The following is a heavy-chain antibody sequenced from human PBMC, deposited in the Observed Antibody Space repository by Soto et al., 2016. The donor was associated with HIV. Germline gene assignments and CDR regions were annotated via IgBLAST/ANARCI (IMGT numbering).Heavy chain of an antibody. CDR2: ISGHNDIT. D-gene: IGHD3-10*01. Sequence: QVQLVQSGAEVKKPGASVKVSCKASGYTFARYGINWVRQAPGQGLEWMGWISGHNDITNYAQKVQDRVTMTTDTSTSTAYLELRSLRSDDAALYYCARDLTPSRYYGSGGLVSWGQGTLVTVSS. CDR3: ARDLTPSRYYGSGGLVS. V-gene: IGHV1-18*01. J-gene: IGHJ4*02. CDR1: GYTFARYG.